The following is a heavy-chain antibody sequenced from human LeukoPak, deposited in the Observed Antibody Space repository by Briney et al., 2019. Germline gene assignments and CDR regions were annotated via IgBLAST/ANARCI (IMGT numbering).Heavy chain of an antibody. CDR1: GYTFTGYY. CDR2: INPNSGGT. V-gene: IGHV1-2*06. Sequence: ASVKVSCKASGYTFTGYYMHWVRPAPGQGLEWMGRINPNSGGTNYAQKFQGRVTMTRDTSISTAYMELSRLRSDDTAVYYCAGGPRLDSSGWYYGAFDIWGQGTMVTVSS. J-gene: IGHJ3*02. CDR3: AGGPRLDSSGWYYGAFDI. D-gene: IGHD6-19*01.